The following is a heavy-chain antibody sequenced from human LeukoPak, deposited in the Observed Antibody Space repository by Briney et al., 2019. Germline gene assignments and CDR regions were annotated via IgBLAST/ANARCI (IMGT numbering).Heavy chain of an antibody. CDR1: GFTFSSYW. J-gene: IGHJ4*02. Sequence: GGSLRLSCAASGFTFSSYWMSWVRQAPGKGLEWVANIKQDGSEKYYVDSVKGRFTISRDNAKNSLYLQMNSLRAEDTAVYYCARDRRYSYGPCGYWGQGTLVTVSS. V-gene: IGHV3-7*01. CDR3: ARDRRYSYGPCGY. D-gene: IGHD5-18*01. CDR2: IKQDGSEK.